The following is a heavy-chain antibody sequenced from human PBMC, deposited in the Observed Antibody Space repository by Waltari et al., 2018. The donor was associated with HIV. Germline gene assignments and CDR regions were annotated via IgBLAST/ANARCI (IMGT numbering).Heavy chain of an antibody. D-gene: IGHD3-10*01. CDR2: IAASYPNT. CDR3: ARIYVSGAFDI. J-gene: IGHJ3*02. Sequence: EAQLLESGGGLVQPGGSLRVSCVGSGFTFSKDAMIWVRQAPGKGLEWVSAIAASYPNTYYSDSVRGRFTVSKDNSENSLHLQMNSLRAEDTALYYCARIYVSGAFDIWGQGTVVTVSS. CDR1: GFTFSKDA. V-gene: IGHV3-23*01.